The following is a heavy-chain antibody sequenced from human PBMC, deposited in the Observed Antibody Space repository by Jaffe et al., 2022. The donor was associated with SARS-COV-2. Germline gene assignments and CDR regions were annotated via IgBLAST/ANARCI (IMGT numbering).Heavy chain of an antibody. Sequence: EVQLVQSGAEVKKPGESLKISCKGSGYNFTTYWVGWVRQMPGKGLEWMGIIYPGDSDTRYSPAFQGQVTISADKSISTAYLQWSSLKASDTAMYYCARSLLLVGDGAFDIWGQGTMVIVSS. D-gene: IGHD2-15*01. CDR1: GYNFTTYW. CDR2: IYPGDSDT. J-gene: IGHJ3*02. V-gene: IGHV5-51*01. CDR3: ARSLLLVGDGAFDI.